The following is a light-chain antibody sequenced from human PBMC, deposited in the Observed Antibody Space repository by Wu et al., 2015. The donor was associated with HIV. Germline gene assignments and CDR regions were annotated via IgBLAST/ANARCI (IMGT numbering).Light chain of an antibody. J-gene: IGKJ1*01. CDR2: GAS. V-gene: IGKV3-15*01. Sequence: EIVMTQSPATLSVSPGERATLSCRASQSVSSNLAWYQQKPGQAPRLLIYGASTRATGVPARFSDSRSGTEFTLTISSIQSEDFAVYYCQQYGSSPETFGQGTKVEIK. CDR3: QQYGSSPET. CDR1: QSVSSN.